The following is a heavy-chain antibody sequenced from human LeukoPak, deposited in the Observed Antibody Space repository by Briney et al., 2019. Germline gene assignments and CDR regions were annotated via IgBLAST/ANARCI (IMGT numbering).Heavy chain of an antibody. J-gene: IGHJ4*02. CDR3: CRGYATLPY. V-gene: IGHV3-49*04. Sequence: GGSLRLSCSASGFTFADQPFTWVRQAPGKGLEWVAFIRTTDYGGTAEYATSVKGRFTVSRDDSKSIVYRQMDSLQSEDTAVYYCCRGYATLPYWGEGTLVTAST. D-gene: IGHD5-12*01. CDR2: IRTTDYGGTA. CDR1: GFTFADQP.